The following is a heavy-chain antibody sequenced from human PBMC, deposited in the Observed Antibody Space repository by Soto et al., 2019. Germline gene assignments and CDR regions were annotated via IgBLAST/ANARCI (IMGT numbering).Heavy chain of an antibody. CDR3: AREHVRPRTGAMGV. CDR2: INPYRGAT. J-gene: IGHJ6*02. V-gene: IGHV1-2*02. D-gene: IGHD1-1*01. Sequence: ASVKVSCKASGYSFTDYYMHWVRQAPGQGLEWMGWINPYRGATNYAQKFQGRVTMTRDTSISTAYMELSRLRSDDTAVYWCAREHVRPRTGAMGVWGQGTTVTVSS. CDR1: GYSFTDYY.